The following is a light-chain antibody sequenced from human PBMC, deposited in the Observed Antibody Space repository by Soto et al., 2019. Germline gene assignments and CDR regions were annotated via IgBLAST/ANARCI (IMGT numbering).Light chain of an antibody. CDR2: GAS. CDR3: QQYASSVT. V-gene: IGKV3-20*01. Sequence: EILLTQSPDSLSLSPGVRATLSCRASQSFSSTFFAWYQQKPGQAPRLLIYGASSRATGIPDRFSGSGSGTDFTLTISRLEPEDFAVYYCQQYASSVTFGQGTKVE. CDR1: QSFSSTF. J-gene: IGKJ1*01.